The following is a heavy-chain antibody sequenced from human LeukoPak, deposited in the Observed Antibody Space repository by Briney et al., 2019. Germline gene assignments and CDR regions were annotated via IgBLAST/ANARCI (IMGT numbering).Heavy chain of an antibody. Sequence: ASVKISCKASVYTFTGYYMHWVRQAPGQGLEWMGWINPNSGGTNYAQKFQGRVTMTRDTSISTAYMELSRLRSDDTAVYYCARSLWFGELCWFDPWGQGTLVTVSS. CDR2: INPNSGGT. CDR3: ARSLWFGELCWFDP. V-gene: IGHV1-2*02. D-gene: IGHD3-10*01. CDR1: VYTFTGYY. J-gene: IGHJ5*02.